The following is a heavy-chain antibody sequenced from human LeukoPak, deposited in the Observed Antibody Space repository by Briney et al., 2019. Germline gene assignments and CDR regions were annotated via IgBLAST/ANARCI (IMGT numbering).Heavy chain of an antibody. CDR3: ARGIRPMSYDY. Sequence: SETLSLTCTVSGGSISSSSYYWGWIRQPPGKGLEWIGSIYYSGSTYYNPSLKSRVTISVDTSKDQFSLKLSSVTAAEPAVYYCARGIRPMSYDYWGQGTLVTVSS. CDR2: IYYSGST. V-gene: IGHV4-39*07. J-gene: IGHJ4*02. CDR1: GGSISSSSYY. D-gene: IGHD1-26*01.